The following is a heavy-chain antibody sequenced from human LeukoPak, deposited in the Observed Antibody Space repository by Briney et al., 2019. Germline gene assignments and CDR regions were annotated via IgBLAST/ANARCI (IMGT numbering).Heavy chain of an antibody. Sequence: GGSLRLSCAASGFTFSSYSMNWVRQAPGKGLEWVSSISSSSSYIYYADSVKGRFTISRDNAKNSLYLQMNSLRAEDTAVYYCAREGEMATSGAFDIWGQGTMVTVSS. V-gene: IGHV3-21*01. CDR1: GFTFSSYS. CDR3: AREGEMATSGAFDI. D-gene: IGHD5-24*01. J-gene: IGHJ3*02. CDR2: ISSSSSYI.